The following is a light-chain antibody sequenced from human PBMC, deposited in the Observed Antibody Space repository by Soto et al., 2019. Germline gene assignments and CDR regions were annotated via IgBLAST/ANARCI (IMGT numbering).Light chain of an antibody. Sequence: QSVLTQPASVSGPPGQSITISCTGTSSDIGGHHFVSWYQQQSGKAPKLVIYEVTDRPSGVSDRFSGSKSGNTASLTISGLQPEDEADYYCSSYTSSSLYVFGTGTKVT. CDR2: EVT. J-gene: IGLJ1*01. CDR1: SSDIGGHHF. V-gene: IGLV2-14*01. CDR3: SSYTSSSLYV.